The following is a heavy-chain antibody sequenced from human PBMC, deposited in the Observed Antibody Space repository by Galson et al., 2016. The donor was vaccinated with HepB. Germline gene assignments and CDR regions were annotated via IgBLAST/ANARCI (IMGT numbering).Heavy chain of an antibody. CDR3: ARDPSYYSGMDV. V-gene: IGHV3-74*01. CDR2: INRDESST. CDR1: GFTFSSYY. Sequence: SLRLSCAASGFTFSSYYMHWVRQAPGKGLVWVSRINRDESSTSYADYVKSRFTLSRDNAENTLYLQINSLRAEDTAVYYCARDPSYYSGMDVWGQGTTVTVSS. J-gene: IGHJ6*02.